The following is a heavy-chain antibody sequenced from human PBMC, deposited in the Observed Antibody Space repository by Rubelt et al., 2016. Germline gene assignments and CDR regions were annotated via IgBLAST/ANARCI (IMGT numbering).Heavy chain of an antibody. V-gene: IGHV1-3*01. CDR2: INAGIGNT. D-gene: IGHD2-15*01. CDR3: ARGDIVVVVAASNPLDY. CDR1: GYTFTSYA. J-gene: IGHJ4*02. Sequence: QVQLVQSGAEVKKPGASVKVSCKASGYTFTSYAMHWVRQAPGQSLEWMGWINAGIGNTKYSQKFQGRVTITRDTSASTAYMALSSLISEDTAVYYCARGDIVVVVAASNPLDYWGQGTLVTVSS.